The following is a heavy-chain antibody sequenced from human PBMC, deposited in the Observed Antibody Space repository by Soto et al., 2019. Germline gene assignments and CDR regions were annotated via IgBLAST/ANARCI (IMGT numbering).Heavy chain of an antibody. V-gene: IGHV4-30-4*01. D-gene: IGHD6-19*01. J-gene: IGHJ4*02. CDR3: ARARGGASYSSGWYSY. CDR2: IYYSGST. Sequence: PSETLSLTCTVSGGSISSGDYYWSWIRQPPGKGLEWIGYIYYSGSTYYNPSLKSRVTISVDTSKNQFSLKLSSVTAADTAVYYCARARGGASYSSGWYSYWGQGTLVTV. CDR1: GGSISSGDYY.